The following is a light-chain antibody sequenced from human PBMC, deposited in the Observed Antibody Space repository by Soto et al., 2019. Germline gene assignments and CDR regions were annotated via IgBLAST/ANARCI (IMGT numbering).Light chain of an antibody. Sequence: IQMTQSPSTVSASVGDRVAISCRASQSIGIWLAWYQQKPGKAPRFLIYTASTLLGEVPSRFSGSGSGTEFTVTISSLQPDDFATYYCQQYRDYSWTFGQGTKVEIK. V-gene: IGKV1-5*03. CDR2: TAS. CDR1: QSIGIW. J-gene: IGKJ1*01. CDR3: QQYRDYSWT.